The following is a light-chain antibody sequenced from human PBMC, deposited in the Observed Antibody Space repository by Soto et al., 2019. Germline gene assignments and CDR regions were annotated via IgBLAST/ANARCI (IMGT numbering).Light chain of an antibody. V-gene: IGKV3-20*01. Sequence: EIVLTQSPGTLSLSPGERATLSCRASQSVSSSYLAWYQQKPGQAPRLLIYGASSRAIGIPDGFSGSGSGTEFTLTISRLEPEDFAVYYCQQYGSSPLFGQGTKVEIK. J-gene: IGKJ1*01. CDR2: GAS. CDR1: QSVSSSY. CDR3: QQYGSSPL.